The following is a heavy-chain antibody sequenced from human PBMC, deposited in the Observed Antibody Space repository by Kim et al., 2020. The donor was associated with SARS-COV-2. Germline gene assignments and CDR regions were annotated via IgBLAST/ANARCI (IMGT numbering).Heavy chain of an antibody. CDR2: IYYNGST. J-gene: IGHJ5*02. CDR1: GGSISSGDYY. CDR3: AGDRYCSNGVCSWVDP. Sequence: SETLSLTCAVSGGSISSGDYYWSWIRQYPGKGLEWIGYIYYNGSTYYNPSLQGRVTISIDTSKNQFSLRLRSVTAADTALYYCAGDRYCSNGVCSWVDPWGQGVRVTVSS. D-gene: IGHD2-8*01. V-gene: IGHV4-31*11.